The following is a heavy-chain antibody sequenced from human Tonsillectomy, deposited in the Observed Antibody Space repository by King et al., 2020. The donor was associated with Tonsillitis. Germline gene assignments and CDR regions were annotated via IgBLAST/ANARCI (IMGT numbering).Heavy chain of an antibody. CDR3: ARQSGGQQLVYYYYGMDV. CDR1: GGSISSYY. CDR2: IYYSGST. D-gene: IGHD6-13*01. J-gene: IGHJ6*02. V-gene: IGHV4-59*08. Sequence: QLQESGPGLVKPSETLSLTCTVSGGSISSYYWSWIRQPPGKGLEWIGYIYYSGSTNYNPSLKSRVTISVDTSKNQFSLKLSSVTAADTAVYYCARQSGGQQLVYYYYGMDVWGQGTTVTVSS.